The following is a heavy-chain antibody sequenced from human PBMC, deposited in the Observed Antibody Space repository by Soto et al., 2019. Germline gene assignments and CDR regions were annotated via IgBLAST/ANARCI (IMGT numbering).Heavy chain of an antibody. CDR3: VREDDGGDRDYYGLDV. CDR2: IHYSGSV. Sequence: SETLSLTCTVSGGCMSGEYYHWTWIRQAPGKGLEWIGYIHYSGSVQYNPSLQSRLTMSVDTSKNLFSLNLSSVTAADTAVYFCVREDDGGDRDYYGLDVWGQGTTVTVSS. D-gene: IGHD2-21*02. J-gene: IGHJ6*02. V-gene: IGHV4-30-4*01. CDR1: GGCMSGEYYH.